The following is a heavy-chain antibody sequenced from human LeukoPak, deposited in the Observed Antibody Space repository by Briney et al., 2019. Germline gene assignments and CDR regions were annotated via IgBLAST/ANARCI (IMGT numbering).Heavy chain of an antibody. CDR2: IYHRGST. D-gene: IGHD2-21*02. V-gene: IGHV4-38-2*02. J-gene: IGHJ3*02. Sequence: SETLSLTCTVSGYPISSGYYWGWLRQPPGKGLGGIGGIYHRGSTYYNPSLKSRVTISVDTSKNQFSLKLNSVTAADTAVYYCARYRNCGSDCYDAFDIWGQGTMVTVSS. CDR3: ARYRNCGSDCYDAFDI. CDR1: GYPISSGYY.